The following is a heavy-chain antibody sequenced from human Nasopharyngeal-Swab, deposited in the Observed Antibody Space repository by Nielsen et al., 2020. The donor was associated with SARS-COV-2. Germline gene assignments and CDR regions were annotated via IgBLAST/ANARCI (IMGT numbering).Heavy chain of an antibody. CDR3: AKGVNSGWQGYYFDY. Sequence: GGSLRLSCAASGLNFNTYGMSWVRQAPGKGLEWVSGISSSGESTYYADSVKGRFTISRVNSKNTLYLQMNSLRAEDTAVYHCAKGVNSGWQGYYFDYWGQGSLVTVSS. D-gene: IGHD6-25*01. V-gene: IGHV3-23*01. J-gene: IGHJ4*02. CDR1: GLNFNTYG. CDR2: ISSSGEST.